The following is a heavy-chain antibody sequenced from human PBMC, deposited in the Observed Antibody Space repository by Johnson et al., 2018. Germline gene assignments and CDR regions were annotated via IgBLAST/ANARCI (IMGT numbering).Heavy chain of an antibody. Sequence: EVQLLESGGGLVQPGGSLRLSCVASEFTFSPYWMHWVRQAPGKGLVWVSHITGDGTTTIYADSVKGRFTISRDKSKNTLYLQMNSLRAEDTAVYFWARDRGNPYSFDIWGQGTMVTVSS. CDR2: ITGDGTTT. J-gene: IGHJ3*02. D-gene: IGHD1-14*01. CDR3: ARDRGNPYSFDI. V-gene: IGHV3-74*01. CDR1: EFTFSPYW.